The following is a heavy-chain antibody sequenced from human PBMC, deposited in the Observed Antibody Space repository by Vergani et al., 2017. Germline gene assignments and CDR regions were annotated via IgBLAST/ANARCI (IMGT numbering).Heavy chain of an antibody. Sequence: QVQLVESGGGVVQPGRSLRLSCAASGFTFSSYAMHWVRQAPGKGLEWVAVISYDGSNKYYADSVKGRFTISRDNSKNTLYLQMNSLRAEDTAVYYCARDVKCCSGGSCYPLGAFDIWGRGTLVTVSS. V-gene: IGHV3-30-3*01. D-gene: IGHD2-15*01. CDR1: GFTFSSYA. CDR3: ARDVKCCSGGSCYPLGAFDI. CDR2: ISYDGSNK. J-gene: IGHJ2*01.